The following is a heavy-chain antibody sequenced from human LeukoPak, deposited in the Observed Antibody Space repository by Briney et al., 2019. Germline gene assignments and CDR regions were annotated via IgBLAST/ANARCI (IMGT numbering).Heavy chain of an antibody. CDR2: ISSSGAYT. V-gene: IGHV3-23*01. J-gene: IGHJ4*02. Sequence: HSGGSLRLSCAASGFSFSNYAMTWVRQAPGKGLEWVSGISSSGAYTFYSDSVRGRFTISRDNSKNSLYLQMNSLRAEDTAVYYCARSMTTVTTIDYWGQGTLVTVSS. CDR1: GFSFSNYA. CDR3: ARSMTTVTTIDY. D-gene: IGHD4-17*01.